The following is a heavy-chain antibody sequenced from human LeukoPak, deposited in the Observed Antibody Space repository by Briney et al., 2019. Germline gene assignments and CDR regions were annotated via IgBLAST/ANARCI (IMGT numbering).Heavy chain of an antibody. J-gene: IGHJ4*02. Sequence: PSETLSLTCTVSGGSISSYYWSWIRQPPGKGLEWIGHIYYSGSTNYNPSLKSRVTISIDTSKNQFSLRLSSVAAADTAVYYCARGAAGYSYGWGQGTLVTVSS. CDR3: ARGAAGYSYG. CDR2: IYYSGST. D-gene: IGHD5-18*01. CDR1: GGSISSYY. V-gene: IGHV4-59*01.